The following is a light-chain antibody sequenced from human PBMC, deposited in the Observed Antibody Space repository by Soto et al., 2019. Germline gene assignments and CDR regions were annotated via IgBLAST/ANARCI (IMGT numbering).Light chain of an antibody. J-gene: IGLJ3*02. CDR3: AAWDDSLNGRGV. V-gene: IGLV1-44*01. CDR1: SSNIGSNT. Sequence: QSVLTQPPSASATPGQRVTISCSGSSSNIGSNTVNWYQQLPGTAPKLLIYSNNQRPSGVPDRFSGSRSGTSASLAISGLQSEDEGDYYCAAWDDSLNGRGVFGGGTKLTVL. CDR2: SNN.